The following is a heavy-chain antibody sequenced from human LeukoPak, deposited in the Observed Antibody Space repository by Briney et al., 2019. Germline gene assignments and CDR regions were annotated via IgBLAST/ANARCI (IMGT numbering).Heavy chain of an antibody. J-gene: IGHJ4*02. CDR3: ARDSPRRWGGSGSSYIPFDY. CDR2: INTDGSST. D-gene: IGHD3-10*01. CDR1: GFTFSSYW. V-gene: IGHV3-74*01. Sequence: PGGSLRLSCAASGFTFSSYWMHWVRQAPGKGLVWVSRINTDGSSTSYADSVKGRFIISRDNAKNTLYLQMNSLRAEDTAVYYCARDSPRRWGGSGSSYIPFDYWGQGTLVTVSS.